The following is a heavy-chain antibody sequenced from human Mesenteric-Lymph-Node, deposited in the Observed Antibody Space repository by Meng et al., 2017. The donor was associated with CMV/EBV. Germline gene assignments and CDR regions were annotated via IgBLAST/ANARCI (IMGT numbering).Heavy chain of an antibody. D-gene: IGHD4-17*01. Sequence: SCAASGFSFSNVWMNWVRQAPGKGLEWVGRIKSKVDGETRDYITPVKGRFTISRDDSKSMVFLQMNNLKTEDTGVYYCTSRTVTTNDYWGQGTLVTVSS. CDR2: IKSKVDGETR. CDR3: TSRTVTTNDY. CDR1: GFSFSNVW. J-gene: IGHJ4*02. V-gene: IGHV3-15*01.